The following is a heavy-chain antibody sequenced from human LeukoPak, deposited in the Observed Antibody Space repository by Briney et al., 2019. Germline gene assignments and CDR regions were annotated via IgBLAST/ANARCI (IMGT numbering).Heavy chain of an antibody. CDR3: ASLGNMFRGVIPERNRAAFDI. J-gene: IGHJ4*02. D-gene: IGHD3-10*01. CDR2: IRYDGSNK. Sequence: GRSLRLSRAASGFTLCRYGMHWVRRGPGEGLEWGAFIRYDGSNKYYADSVKGRFTISRDNSKNTLYLRMNSLRAEAPAVFYWASLGNMFRGVIPERNRAAFDIWGQGTLVTVSS. CDR1: GFTLCRYG. V-gene: IGHV3-30*02.